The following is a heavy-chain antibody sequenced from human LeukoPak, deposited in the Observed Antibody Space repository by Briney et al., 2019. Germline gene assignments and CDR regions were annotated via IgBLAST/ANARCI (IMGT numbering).Heavy chain of an antibody. D-gene: IGHD5-18*01. Sequence: GGSLRLSCAASGFTFSSFGMHWVRQAPGKGLEWVGRIKRKTDGGTTYYAAPVKGRFTISRDDSKNTLYLQMNSLKTEDTAVYYCTTEGYTYGYHAVDMWGQGTMVTVSS. J-gene: IGHJ3*02. CDR3: TTEGYTYGYHAVDM. CDR1: GFTFSSFG. V-gene: IGHV3-15*01. CDR2: IKRKTDGGTT.